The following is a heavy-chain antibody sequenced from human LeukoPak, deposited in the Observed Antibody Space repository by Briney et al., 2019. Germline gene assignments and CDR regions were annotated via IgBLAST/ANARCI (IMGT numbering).Heavy chain of an antibody. CDR2: ISSSGGST. CDR1: GFTFSDYS. CDR3: ANHRGYYYY. Sequence: GGSLRLAWAAAGFTFSDYSMSCVRQAPGKGLEWVSTISSSGGSTYYADSVKGRFTISRDNSKNTLSLQMNSLRAEDTALYYCANHRGYYYYWGQGTLVTVSS. J-gene: IGHJ4*02. V-gene: IGHV3-23*01.